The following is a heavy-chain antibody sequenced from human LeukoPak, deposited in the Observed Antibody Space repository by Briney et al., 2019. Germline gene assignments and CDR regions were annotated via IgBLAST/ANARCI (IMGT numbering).Heavy chain of an antibody. CDR2: ISAYNGNT. J-gene: IGHJ4*02. D-gene: IGHD4-17*01. Sequence: ASVKVSCKASGYTFTSYGISWVRRAPGQGLEWMGWISAYNGNTNYAQKLQGRVTMTTDTSTSTAYMELRSLRSDDTAVYYCARRSPDYGDYVLDYWGQGTLVTVSS. V-gene: IGHV1-18*01. CDR1: GYTFTSYG. CDR3: ARRSPDYGDYVLDY.